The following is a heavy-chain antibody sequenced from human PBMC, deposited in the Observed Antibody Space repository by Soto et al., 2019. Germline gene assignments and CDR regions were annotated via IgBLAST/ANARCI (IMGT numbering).Heavy chain of an antibody. D-gene: IGHD3-22*01. CDR3: TRVFRLFIGWEIHIKYLY. CDR1: GVMLVVQA. CDR2: IRSKAYGGTT. V-gene: IGHV3-49*04. Sequence: PGGSLRDSRSGSGVMLVVQAMIWVRQAPGKGLEWVGFIRSKAYGGTTEYAASVKGRFTISRDDSKSIAYLQMNRLKTEDTAVSYCTRVFRLFIGWEIHIKYLYWGPTPLVSV. J-gene: IGHJ4*02.